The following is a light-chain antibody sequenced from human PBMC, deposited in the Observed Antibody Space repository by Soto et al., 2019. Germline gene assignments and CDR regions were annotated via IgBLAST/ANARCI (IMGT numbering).Light chain of an antibody. CDR3: QQSYSTPPT. CDR2: AAS. V-gene: IGKV1-39*01. CDR1: QSISSY. Sequence: DIQMTQSPSTLSASVGDRFAITFLASQSISSYLNWYQQKPGKAPKLLIYAASSMQSGVPSRFSGSGSGTDFTLTISSLQPEDFATYYCQQSYSTPPTFGQGTRLEIK. J-gene: IGKJ5*01.